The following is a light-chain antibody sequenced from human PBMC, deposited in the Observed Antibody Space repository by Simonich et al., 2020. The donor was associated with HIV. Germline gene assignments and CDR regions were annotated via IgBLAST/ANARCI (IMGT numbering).Light chain of an antibody. Sequence: EIVMTQSPVTLSVSPGERATLSCRASQSLSSNLAWYQQKPGQAPRLLIYYASTRATGVPARFSGSGFGTDFTLTISSMQSEDFAVYYCQQYYTTPPTFGQGTKVEIK. CDR2: YAS. CDR1: QSLSSN. V-gene: IGKV3-15*01. CDR3: QQYYTTPPT. J-gene: IGKJ1*01.